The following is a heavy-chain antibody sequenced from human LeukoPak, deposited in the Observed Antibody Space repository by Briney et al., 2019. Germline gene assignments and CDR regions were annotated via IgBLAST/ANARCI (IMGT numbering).Heavy chain of an antibody. D-gene: IGHD4-23*01. Sequence: RTSETLSLTCTVSGGSISSGSYYWSWIRQPAGKGLEWIGRIYTSGSTNYNPSLKSRVTISVDTSKNQFSLKLSSVTAADTAVYYCARDPVTTVGFDYWGQGTLVTVSS. CDR3: ARDPVTTVGFDY. CDR2: IYTSGST. V-gene: IGHV4-61*02. CDR1: GGSISSGSYY. J-gene: IGHJ4*02.